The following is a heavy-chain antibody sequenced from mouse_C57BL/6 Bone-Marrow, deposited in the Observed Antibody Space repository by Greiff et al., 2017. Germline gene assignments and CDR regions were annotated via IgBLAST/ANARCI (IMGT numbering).Heavy chain of an antibody. J-gene: IGHJ4*01. Sequence: ESGPGLVKPSQSLSLTCSVTGYSITSGYYWNWIRQFPGNKLEWMGYISYDGSNNYNPSLKNRISITRDTSKNQFFLKLNSVTTEDTATYYCARRSYYYGSTYYAMDYWGQGTSVTVSS. CDR3: ARRSYYYGSTYYAMDY. D-gene: IGHD1-1*01. CDR2: ISYDGSN. V-gene: IGHV3-6*01. CDR1: GYSITSGYY.